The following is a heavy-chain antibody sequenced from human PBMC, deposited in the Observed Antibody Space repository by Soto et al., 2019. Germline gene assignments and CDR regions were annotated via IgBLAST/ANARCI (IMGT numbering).Heavy chain of an antibody. CDR2: IIPIFGTA. CDR3: ARGRFGVVSYYYYGMDV. CDR1: GGTFSSYA. V-gene: IGHV1-69*13. Sequence: SVKVSCKASGGTFSSYAISWVRQAPGQGLEWMGGIIPIFGTANYAQKFQGRVTITADESTSTAYMELSSLRSEDTAVYSCARGRFGVVSYYYYGMDVWGQGTTVTVSS. D-gene: IGHD3-3*01. J-gene: IGHJ6*02.